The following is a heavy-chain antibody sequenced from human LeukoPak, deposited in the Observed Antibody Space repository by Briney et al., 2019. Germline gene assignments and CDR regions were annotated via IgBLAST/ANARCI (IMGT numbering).Heavy chain of an antibody. Sequence: SETLSLTCTVSGGSISSYYWSWIRQPPGKGLEWIGYIYYSGSTNYNPSLKSRVIISVDTSKNQFSLKLSSVTAADTAVYYCARDLGVYDFWSGYYYGMDVWGQGTMVTVSS. CDR2: IYYSGST. J-gene: IGHJ6*02. D-gene: IGHD3-3*01. CDR3: ARDLGVYDFWSGYYYGMDV. CDR1: GGSISSYY. V-gene: IGHV4-59*01.